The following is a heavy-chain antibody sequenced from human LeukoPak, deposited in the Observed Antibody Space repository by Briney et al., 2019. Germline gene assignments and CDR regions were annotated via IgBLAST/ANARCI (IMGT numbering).Heavy chain of an antibody. CDR2: SYYSGST. CDR1: GGSISSGDYY. CDR3: AIGDGYSYYWYFDL. J-gene: IGHJ2*01. D-gene: IGHD5-18*01. Sequence: SETLSLTCTVSGGSISSGDYYWSWIRQPPGKGLEWIGYSYYSGSTYYNPSLKSRVTISVDTSKNQFSLKLSSVTAADTAVYYCAIGDGYSYYWYFDLWGRGTLVTVSS. V-gene: IGHV4-30-4*01.